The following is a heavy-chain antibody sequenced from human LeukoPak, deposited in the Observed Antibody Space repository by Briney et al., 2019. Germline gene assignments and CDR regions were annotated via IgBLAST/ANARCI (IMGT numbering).Heavy chain of an antibody. D-gene: IGHD6-13*01. CDR3: ARKGPIAATGPDY. V-gene: IGHV4-59*01. CDR1: GGSISSYY. CDR2: IYNSRDT. J-gene: IGHJ4*02. Sequence: PSVTLSLTCTVSGGSISSYYWSWIRQPTGKGLEWLGYIYNSRDTNYNPSLKSRVTFSVDTSRNQFSLRLSSVTAADTAVYYCARKGPIAATGPDYWGQGTLVTVSS.